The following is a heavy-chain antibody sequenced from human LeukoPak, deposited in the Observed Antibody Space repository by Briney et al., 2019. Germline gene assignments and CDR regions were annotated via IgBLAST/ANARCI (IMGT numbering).Heavy chain of an antibody. D-gene: IGHD3-10*02. CDR3: TRDMSPAHY. V-gene: IGHV3-74*01. CDR1: GFTFSSYW. Sequence: GGSLRLACAAYGFTFSSYWMHWVRQAPGKGLVWVSRINGDGSSTTYADSVKGRFTISRDNAKNTLYLQMNSLRAEDTAVYYCTRDMSPAHYWGQGTRVTVSS. CDR2: INGDGSST. J-gene: IGHJ4*02.